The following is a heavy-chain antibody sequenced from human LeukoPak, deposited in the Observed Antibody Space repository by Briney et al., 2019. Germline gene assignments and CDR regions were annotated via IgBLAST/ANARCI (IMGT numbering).Heavy chain of an antibody. CDR3: ARQLEGSSSSWFDP. CDR1: GGSISSSSYY. J-gene: IGHJ5*02. CDR2: IYYSGST. D-gene: IGHD6-13*01. V-gene: IGHV4-39*01. Sequence: SETLSLTCTVSGGSISSSSYYWGWIRQPPGKGLEWIGSIYYSGSTYYNPSLKSRVTMSVDTSKNQFSLKLSSVTAADTAVYYCARQLEGSSSSWFDPWGQGTLVTVSS.